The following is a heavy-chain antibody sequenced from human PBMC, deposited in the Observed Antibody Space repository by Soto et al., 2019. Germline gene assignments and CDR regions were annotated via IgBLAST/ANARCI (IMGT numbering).Heavy chain of an antibody. V-gene: IGHV3-15*07. CDR2: IKSKTDGGTT. J-gene: IGHJ4*02. CDR1: GFTFSNAW. Sequence: PGGSLRLSCAASGFTFSNAWMNWVRQAPGKGLEWVGRIKSKTDGGTTDYAAPVKGRFTISRDDSKNTLYLQMNSLKTEDTAVYYCTTDRYYDSSGYPGYWGQGTLVTVSS. D-gene: IGHD3-22*01. CDR3: TTDRYYDSSGYPGY.